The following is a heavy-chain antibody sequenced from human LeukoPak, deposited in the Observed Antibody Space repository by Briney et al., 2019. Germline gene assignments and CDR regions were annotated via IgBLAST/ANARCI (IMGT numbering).Heavy chain of an antibody. D-gene: IGHD2-2*01. CDR2: ISGSGGST. J-gene: IGHJ4*02. CDR1: GFTFSSYA. Sequence: PGGSLRLSCAASGFTFSSYAMSWVRQAPGKGLEWVSAISGSGGSTYYADSVKGRFTISRDNSKNTLYLQMNSLRAEDTAVYYCAKDRRRVDQLLYFDYWGQGTLVTVSS. CDR3: AKDRRRVDQLLYFDY. V-gene: IGHV3-23*01.